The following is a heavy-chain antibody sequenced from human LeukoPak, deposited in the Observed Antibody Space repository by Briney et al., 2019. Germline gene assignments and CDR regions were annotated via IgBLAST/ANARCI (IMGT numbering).Heavy chain of an antibody. D-gene: IGHD1-1*01. CDR1: GFTFSSYA. Sequence: GGSLRLSCAASGFTFSSYAMHWVRQAPGKGLEWVAVISYDGSNKYYADSVKGRFTISRDNAKNSLYLQMNSLRDEDTAVYYCARESAYIPSSFDCWGQGILVTVSS. CDR3: ARESAYIPSSFDC. V-gene: IGHV3-30-3*01. J-gene: IGHJ4*02. CDR2: ISYDGSNK.